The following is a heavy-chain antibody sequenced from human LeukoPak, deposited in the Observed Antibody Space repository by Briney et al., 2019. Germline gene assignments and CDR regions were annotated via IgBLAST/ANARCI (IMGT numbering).Heavy chain of an antibody. CDR2: INPNSGGT. J-gene: IGHJ5*02. V-gene: IGHV1-2*02. CDR1: GYTFTGYY. Sequence: ASVKVSCTASGYTFTGYYMHWVRQAPGQGLEWMGWINPNSGGTNYAQKFQGRVTMTRDTSISTAYMELSRLRSDDTAVYYCATVSRYCTNGVCSWFDPWGQGTLVTVSS. CDR3: ATVSRYCTNGVCSWFDP. D-gene: IGHD2-8*01.